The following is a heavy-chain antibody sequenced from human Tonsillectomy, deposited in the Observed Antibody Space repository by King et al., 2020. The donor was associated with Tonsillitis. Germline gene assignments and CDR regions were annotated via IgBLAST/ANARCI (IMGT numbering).Heavy chain of an antibody. CDR3: AGDRAVPDYYSGLDV. D-gene: IGHD3-10*01. CDR1: GASIGLYY. V-gene: IGHV4-4*07. J-gene: IGHJ6*02. Sequence: VQLQESGPRLVEPSETLSLTCTVSGASIGLYYWSWIRQPAGKGLEWIGRIYTSGSTNYNPSLRSRVTISIDMSKNQLSLKLNSVTAADTAVYYCAGDRAVPDYYSGLDVWGQGTTVSVSS. CDR2: IYTSGST.